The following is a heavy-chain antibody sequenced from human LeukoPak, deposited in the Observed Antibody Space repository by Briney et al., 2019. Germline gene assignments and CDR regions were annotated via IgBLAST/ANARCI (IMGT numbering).Heavy chain of an antibody. CDR3: ARSDIVVVVAATPRAHLFFDY. V-gene: IGHV3-9*01. D-gene: IGHD2-15*01. CDR2: ISWNSGNL. CDR1: GFTFDDYA. J-gene: IGHJ4*02. Sequence: PGGSLRLSCAASGFTFDDYAMHWVRQAPGKGLEWVSGISWNSGNLGYADSVKGRFTISRDNAKNSLYLQLNSLRTEDTALYYCARSDIVVVVAATPRAHLFFDYWGQGTLVTVSS.